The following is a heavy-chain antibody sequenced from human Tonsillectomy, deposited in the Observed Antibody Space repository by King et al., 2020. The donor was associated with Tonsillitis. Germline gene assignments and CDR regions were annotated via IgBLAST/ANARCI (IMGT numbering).Heavy chain of an antibody. V-gene: IGHV3-74*01. CDR2: LNSDESST. Sequence: EVQLVESGGGLVQPGGSLRISCEGSGFTFSNYWIRWVRQTPGKGLAWVSRLNSDESSTSYADSVRGRFTISRENAENTLYLEMNSLRVEETAVCYCARLLRGSDTSLAAGYCGHGAPVTVSS. CDR3: ARLLRGSDTSLAAGY. J-gene: IGHJ4*03. CDR1: GFTFSNYW. D-gene: IGHD3-22*01.